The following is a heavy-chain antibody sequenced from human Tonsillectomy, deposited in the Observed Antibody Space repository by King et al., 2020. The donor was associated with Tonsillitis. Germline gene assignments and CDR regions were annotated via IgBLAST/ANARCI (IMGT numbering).Heavy chain of an antibody. CDR2: ISGTGVRT. D-gene: IGHD4-17*01. J-gene: IGHJ4*02. CDR1: GFTFRDYT. CDR3: AKDMDDYGDPMCDS. V-gene: IGHV3-23*04. Sequence: VQLVESGGGLVQPGGSLRLSGAASGFTFRDYTMNRVRQAPGMGLESVSSISGTGVRTFYGDSGKDRFTISRDNSKNTLYLQMTSLRAEDTAIYYCAKDMDDYGDPMCDSWGKGTLVTVSS.